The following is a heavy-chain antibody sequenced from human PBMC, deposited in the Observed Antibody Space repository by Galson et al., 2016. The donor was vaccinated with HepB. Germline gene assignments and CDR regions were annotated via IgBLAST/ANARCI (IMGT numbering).Heavy chain of an antibody. CDR3: ARDPSSWHYFFYYYMDV. J-gene: IGHJ6*03. D-gene: IGHD6-13*01. CDR1: GFKFSDYF. Sequence: SLRLSCAGSGFKFSDYFLSWIRQAPGKGLEWVANIKQDGSEKYYVDSVKGRFTISRDNAKNSLYLQMNSLRAEDTAVYYCARDPSSWHYFFYYYMDVWGEGTTVTVSS. V-gene: IGHV3-7*03. CDR2: IKQDGSEK.